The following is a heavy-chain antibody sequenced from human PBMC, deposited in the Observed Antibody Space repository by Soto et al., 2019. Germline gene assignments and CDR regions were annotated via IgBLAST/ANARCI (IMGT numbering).Heavy chain of an antibody. CDR3: ASAGPPYYDFWSGSYGMDV. D-gene: IGHD3-3*01. CDR2: IYYSGST. Sequence: SETLSLTCTVSGGSISSGDYYWSWIRPPPRKGLECIGYIYYSGSTYYYPSLKSRVTISVDTSKNQFSLKLSSVTAADTAVYYCASAGPPYYDFWSGSYGMDVWGQGTTVTVSS. J-gene: IGHJ6*02. V-gene: IGHV4-30-4*01. CDR1: GGSISSGDYY.